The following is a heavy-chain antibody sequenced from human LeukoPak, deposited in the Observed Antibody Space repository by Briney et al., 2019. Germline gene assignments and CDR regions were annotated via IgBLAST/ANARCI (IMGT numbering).Heavy chain of an antibody. Sequence: GGSLRLSCAASGFTFSSYAMSWVRQAPGKGLEWVSAISGSGGTTYSADSVKGRFTISRDNSKNTLYLQMNSLRAEDTAVYYLAKGPTLYASGSYTYFHYWGQGTLVTVSS. CDR1: GFTFSSYA. V-gene: IGHV3-23*01. J-gene: IGHJ4*02. D-gene: IGHD3-10*01. CDR3: AKGPTLYASGSYTYFHY. CDR2: ISGSGGTT.